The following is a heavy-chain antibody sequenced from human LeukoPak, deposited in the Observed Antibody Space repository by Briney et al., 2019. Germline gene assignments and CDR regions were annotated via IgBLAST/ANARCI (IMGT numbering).Heavy chain of an antibody. J-gene: IGHJ6*04. CDR1: GYTFTSYD. Sequence: GASVKVSCKASGYTFTSYDINWVRQATGQGLEWMGWMNPNSGNTGYAQKFQGRVTMTTDTSTSTAYMELRSLRSDDTAVYYCARGWFGELHAMDVWGKGTTVTISS. CDR2: MNPNSGNT. CDR3: ARGWFGELHAMDV. D-gene: IGHD3-10*01. V-gene: IGHV1-8*01.